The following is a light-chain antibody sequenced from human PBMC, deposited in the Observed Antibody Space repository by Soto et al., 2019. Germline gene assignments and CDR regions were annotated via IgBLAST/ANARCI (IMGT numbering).Light chain of an antibody. CDR2: GNS. V-gene: IGLV1-40*01. CDR3: QSYDSSLSGSVV. J-gene: IGLJ2*01. CDR1: SSNIGAGYD. Sequence: QSVLTQPPSVSGAPGQRVTISCTGSSSNIGAGYDVHWYQQLPGTAPKLLIYGNSNRPSGVPDRFSGSKSGTSASLDITGLQAEDEADYYCQSYDSSLSGSVVFGGGTKPTVL.